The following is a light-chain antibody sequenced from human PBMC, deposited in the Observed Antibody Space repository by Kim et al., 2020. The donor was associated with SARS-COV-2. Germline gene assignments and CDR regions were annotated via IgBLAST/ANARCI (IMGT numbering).Light chain of an antibody. J-gene: IGLJ2*01. CDR2: GKN. V-gene: IGLV3-19*01. CDR1: SLRSYT. Sequence: VALGQTVRISCEGDSLRSYTATWYQQKPGQAPILVIYGKNNRPSGIPDRFSCSSSGNTASLTITGNQAGDEADYYCNSRDSNDNVVFGGGTKLTVL. CDR3: NSRDSNDNVV.